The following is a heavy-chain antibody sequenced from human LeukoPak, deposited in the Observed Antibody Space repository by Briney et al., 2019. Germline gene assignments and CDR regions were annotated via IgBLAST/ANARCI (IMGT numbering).Heavy chain of an antibody. CDR3: ARGGQPTDIVLVPSGHSDLGTFDH. CDR1: GYTFTGYY. D-gene: IGHD2-8*02. J-gene: IGHJ4*02. CDR2: INPKSGVT. V-gene: IGHV1-2*02. Sequence: ASVKVSCKASGYTFTGYYLHWVRQAPGQGLEWMGWINPKSGVTNYAQKFQGRVTMTRSTSISTAYMDLSRLKLHDTAVYYCARGGQPTDIVLVPSGHSDLGTFDHWGEGTLVTVSS.